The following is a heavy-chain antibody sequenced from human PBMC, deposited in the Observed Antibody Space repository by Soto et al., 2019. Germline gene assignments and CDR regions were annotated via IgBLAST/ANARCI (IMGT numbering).Heavy chain of an antibody. CDR2: MYNTGST. D-gene: IGHD2-21*02. CDR3: ARDLWGYCGTDCYPLDV. J-gene: IGHJ6*02. Sequence: QVQLQESGPGLVKPSETLSLTCTVSGGSISRYYWSWIRQPPGKGLEWIGYMYNTGSTVYNPPFKCRVTLSVDTSKHQFSLKLNSVTAADTAVYYCARDLWGYCGTDCYPLDVWGQGTTVTVSS. CDR1: GGSISRYY. V-gene: IGHV4-59*01.